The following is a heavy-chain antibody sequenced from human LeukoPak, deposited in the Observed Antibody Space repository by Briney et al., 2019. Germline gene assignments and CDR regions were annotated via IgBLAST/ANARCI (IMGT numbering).Heavy chain of an antibody. J-gene: IGHJ6*02. V-gene: IGHV4-59*01. Sequence: SSETLSLTCTVSGGSISSYYWSWIRQPPGKGLEWVGYIYYSGSTNYNPSLKSRVTISVDTSKNQFSLKLRSMTAADTAVYYCARAYGYCSSTSSVYYYYGMDVGGQGTTVTVSS. CDR3: ARAYGYCSSTSSVYYYYGMDV. D-gene: IGHD2-2*03. CDR1: GGSISSYY. CDR2: IYYSGST.